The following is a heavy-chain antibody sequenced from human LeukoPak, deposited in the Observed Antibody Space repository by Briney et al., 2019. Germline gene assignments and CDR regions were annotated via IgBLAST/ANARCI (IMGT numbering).Heavy chain of an antibody. CDR2: IWYDGSNK. D-gene: IGHD3-22*01. J-gene: IGHJ4*02. V-gene: IGHV3-33*01. CDR1: GFTFSNNG. CDR3: ARGSGGYYSHFDY. Sequence: PGGSLRLSCEASGFTFSNNGMHWVRQAPGKGLEWVAGIWYDGSNKYYADSVKGRFTISRDNSRNTLYLQMNSLRAEDTAVYYCARGSGGYYSHFDYWGQGTLVTVSS.